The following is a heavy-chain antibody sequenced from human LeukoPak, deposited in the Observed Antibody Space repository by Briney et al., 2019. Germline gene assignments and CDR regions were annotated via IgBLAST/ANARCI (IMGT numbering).Heavy chain of an antibody. Sequence: GESLKISCKGSGYSFARYWIGWVRQMPEKGLEWMGIIYPGDSDTRYSPSFRGQVTISADKSISTAYLQWSSLKASDTAMYYCARPFKYSSGSFDYWGQGTLLTVSS. V-gene: IGHV5-51*01. CDR3: ARPFKYSSGSFDY. D-gene: IGHD5-18*01. CDR2: IYPGDSDT. J-gene: IGHJ4*02. CDR1: GYSFARYW.